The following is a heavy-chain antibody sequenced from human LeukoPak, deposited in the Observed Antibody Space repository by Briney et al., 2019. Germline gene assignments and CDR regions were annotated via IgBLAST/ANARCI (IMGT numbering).Heavy chain of an antibody. Sequence: SETLSLTCAVYGGSFSGYYWSWIRQPPGKGLEWIGEINHSGSTNYNPSLKSRVTISVDTSKNQFSLKLSSVTAADTAVYYCARDPGYSYGYSFRAFDIWGQGTMVTVSS. V-gene: IGHV4-34*01. CDR2: INHSGST. D-gene: IGHD5-18*01. CDR3: ARDPGYSYGYSFRAFDI. CDR1: GGSFSGYY. J-gene: IGHJ3*02.